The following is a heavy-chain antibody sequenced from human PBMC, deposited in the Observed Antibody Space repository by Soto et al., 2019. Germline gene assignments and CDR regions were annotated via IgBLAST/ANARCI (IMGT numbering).Heavy chain of an antibody. CDR1: GGSISSGGYY. V-gene: IGHV4-31*03. Sequence: TLSLTCTVSGGSISSGGYYWSWIRQHPGKGLEWIGYIYYSGSTYYNPSLKSRVTISVDTSKNQFSLKLSSVTAADTAVYYCARVGTNVVVTANWFDPWGQGTLVTVSS. CDR3: ARVGTNVVVTANWFDP. D-gene: IGHD2-21*02. CDR2: IYYSGST. J-gene: IGHJ5*02.